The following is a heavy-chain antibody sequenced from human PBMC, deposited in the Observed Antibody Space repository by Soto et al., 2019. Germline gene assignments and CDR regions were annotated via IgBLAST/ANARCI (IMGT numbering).Heavy chain of an antibody. CDR1: GYTFTSYG. Sequence: ASVKVSCKASGYTFTSYGISWLRQAPGQGLEWMGWIGAYNGNTNYAQKLQGRVTMTTDTSTNTAYMELRSLRSGDTAVYYCARDLYDFWSGLTGALNWFDPWGQ. CDR2: IGAYNGNT. J-gene: IGHJ5*02. D-gene: IGHD3-3*01. CDR3: ARDLYDFWSGLTGALNWFDP. V-gene: IGHV1-18*01.